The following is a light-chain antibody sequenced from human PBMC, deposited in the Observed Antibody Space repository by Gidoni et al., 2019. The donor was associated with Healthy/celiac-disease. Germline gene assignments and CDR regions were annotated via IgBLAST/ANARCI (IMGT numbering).Light chain of an antibody. Sequence: DIQMTQSPSSLSASVGDRVPITCRASQSISSYLNWYQQKPGKAPKLLIYAASSLQSGVPSRFSGSGSGTDFTLTISSLQPEDFATYYCQQSYSTPRYTFGQETKLEIK. V-gene: IGKV1-39*01. CDR3: QQSYSTPRYT. CDR1: QSISSY. CDR2: AAS. J-gene: IGKJ2*01.